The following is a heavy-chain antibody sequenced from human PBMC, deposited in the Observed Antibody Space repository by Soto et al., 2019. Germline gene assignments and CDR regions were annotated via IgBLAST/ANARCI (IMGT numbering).Heavy chain of an antibody. CDR3: TRHDHQYYGDYPGDAFDI. CDR1: GFTFSGSA. V-gene: IGHV3-73*02. CDR2: IRSKANSYAT. Sequence: EVQLVESGGGLVQPGGSLKLSCAASGFTFSGSAMHWVRQASGKGLEWVGRIRSKANSYATAYAASVKGRFTISRDDSKNTAYLQMNSLKTEDTAVYYCTRHDHQYYGDYPGDAFDIWGQGTMVTVSS. J-gene: IGHJ3*02. D-gene: IGHD4-17*01.